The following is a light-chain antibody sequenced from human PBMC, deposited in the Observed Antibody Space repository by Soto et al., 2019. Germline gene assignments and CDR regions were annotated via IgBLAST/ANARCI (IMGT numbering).Light chain of an antibody. J-gene: IGLJ2*01. Sequence: QSVLTQPASVSGSPGQSITISCTGTSSDVGGYKYVSWYQQHPGKAPKLIIYEVSDRPSGISSRFSGSKSGNTASLTIFGLQAEDEADYYCSSYTSSRTLIFGGGTKLTVL. V-gene: IGLV2-14*01. CDR1: SSDVGGYKY. CDR2: EVS. CDR3: SSYTSSRTLI.